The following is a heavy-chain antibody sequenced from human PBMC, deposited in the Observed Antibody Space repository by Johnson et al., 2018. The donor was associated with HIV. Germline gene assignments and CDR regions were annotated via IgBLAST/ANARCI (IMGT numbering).Heavy chain of an antibody. CDR2: ISYDGSNK. CDR1: GFTFSSYA. D-gene: IGHD6-6*01. J-gene: IGHJ3*02. CDR3: ATLSLIAAPDPFDI. Sequence: QVQLVESGGGLVKPGGSLRLSCAASGFTFSSYAIHWVRQAPGKGLEWVAVISYDGSNKYYADSVKGRFTISRDNSKNTLYLQMNSLRAEDTAVYYCATLSLIAAPDPFDIWGQGTMVTVSS. V-gene: IGHV3-30*04.